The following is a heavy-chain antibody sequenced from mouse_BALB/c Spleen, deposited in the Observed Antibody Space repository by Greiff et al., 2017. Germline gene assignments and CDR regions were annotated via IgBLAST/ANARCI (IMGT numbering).Heavy chain of an antibody. CDR1: GYTFTSYW. D-gene: IGHD1-1*01. J-gene: IGHJ1*01. CDR2: IDPSDSYT. CDR3: ARSDYGSSYVGYFDV. Sequence: VQLQQPGAELVKPGASVKLSCKASGYTFTSYWMHWVKQRPGQGLEWIGEIDPSDSYTNYNQKFKGKATLTVDKSSSTAYMQLSSLTSEDSAVYYCARSDYGSSYVGYFDVWGAGTTVTVSS. V-gene: IGHV1-69*02.